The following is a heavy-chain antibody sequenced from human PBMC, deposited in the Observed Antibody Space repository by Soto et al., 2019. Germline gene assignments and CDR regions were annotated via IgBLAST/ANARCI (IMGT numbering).Heavy chain of an antibody. Sequence: PGGSLRLSCAASGFTFSSYAMSWVRQAPEKGLEWVSAISGSGGSTYYADSVKGRFTISRDNSKNTLYLQMNSLRAEDTAVYYCAKARGYSGYDWRYFDYWGQGTLVTVSS. J-gene: IGHJ4*02. CDR2: ISGSGGST. CDR3: AKARGYSGYDWRYFDY. CDR1: GFTFSSYA. D-gene: IGHD5-12*01. V-gene: IGHV3-23*01.